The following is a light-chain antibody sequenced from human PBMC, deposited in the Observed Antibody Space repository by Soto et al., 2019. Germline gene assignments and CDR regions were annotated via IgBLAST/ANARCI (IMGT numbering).Light chain of an antibody. J-gene: IGLJ1*01. CDR3: SSYTSSSTLYV. Sequence: QSALTQPASVSGSPGQSITISCTGTSSDVGGYNHVSWYQQHPGKAPKLMIYDVSNRPSGVSNRFSGSKSGNTASLTISGLQAGDEADYYCSSYTSSSTLYVFGTGTKVTVL. CDR2: DVS. V-gene: IGLV2-14*01. CDR1: SSDVGGYNH.